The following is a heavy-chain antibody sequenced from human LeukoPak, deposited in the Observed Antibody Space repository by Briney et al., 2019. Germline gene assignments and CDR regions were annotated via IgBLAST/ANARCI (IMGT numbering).Heavy chain of an antibody. CDR1: GGSISSGDYY. J-gene: IGHJ5*02. D-gene: IGHD1-7*01. V-gene: IGHV4-30-4*08. CDR2: IYYSGST. CDR3: ARNPNWNYEGSWFDP. Sequence: SETLSLTCTVSGGSISSGDYYWSWIRQPPGKGLEWIGYIYYSGSTYYNPSLKSRVTISVDTSKNQFSLKLSSVTAADTAVYYCARNPNWNYEGSWFDPWGQGTLVTVSS.